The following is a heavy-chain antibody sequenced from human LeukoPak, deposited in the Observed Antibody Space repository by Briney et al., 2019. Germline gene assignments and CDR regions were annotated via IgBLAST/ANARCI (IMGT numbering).Heavy chain of an antibody. CDR2: ISSSGSTI. Sequence: GGSLRLSCAASGFTFSDYYMSWIRQAPGKGLEWVSHISSSGSTIYYADSVKGRFTISRDNAKNSLYLQMNSLRAEDTAVYYCARAWLAGFFDYWGQGTLVTVSS. CDR1: GFTFSDYY. V-gene: IGHV3-11*01. D-gene: IGHD6-19*01. CDR3: ARAWLAGFFDY. J-gene: IGHJ4*02.